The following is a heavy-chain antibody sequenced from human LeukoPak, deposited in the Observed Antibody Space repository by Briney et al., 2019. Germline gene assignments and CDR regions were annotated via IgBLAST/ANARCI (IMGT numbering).Heavy chain of an antibody. CDR3: ARGSRGSIAARGTPYYMDV. V-gene: IGHV4-34*01. CDR1: GGSFSGYY. CDR2: INHSGST. D-gene: IGHD6-6*01. Sequence: SETLSPTCAVYGGSFSGYYWSWIRQPPGKGLEWIGEINHSGSTNYNPSLKSRVTLSVDTSKNQFSLKLSSVTAADTAVYYCARGSRGSIAARGTPYYMDVWGKGTTVTVSS. J-gene: IGHJ6*03.